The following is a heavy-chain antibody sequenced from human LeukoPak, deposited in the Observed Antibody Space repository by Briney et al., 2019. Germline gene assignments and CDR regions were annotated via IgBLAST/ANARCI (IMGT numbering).Heavy chain of an antibody. J-gene: IGHJ4*02. CDR2: ISYDGSNK. CDR3: ARGDYYDSSGYYYAGLDY. V-gene: IGHV3-30-3*01. Sequence: GGSLRLSCAASGFTFSSYAMHWVRQAPGKGLEWVAVISYDGSNKYYADSVKGRFTISRDNSKNTLYLQMNSLRAEDTAVYYCARGDYYDSSGYYYAGLDYWGQGTLVTVSS. CDR1: GFTFSSYA. D-gene: IGHD3-22*01.